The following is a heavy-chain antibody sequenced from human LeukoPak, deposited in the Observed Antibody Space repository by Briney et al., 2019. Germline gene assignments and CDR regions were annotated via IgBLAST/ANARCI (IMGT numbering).Heavy chain of an antibody. J-gene: IGHJ4*02. V-gene: IGHV4-30-4*01. Sequence: SQTLSLTCTVSGGSISSGDYYWSWIRQPPGKGLEWIGYIYYSGSTYYNPSLKSRFTISVDTSKNQFSLKLSSVTAADTAVYYCASHSSSWYYFDYWGQGTLVTVSS. CDR2: IYYSGST. CDR3: ASHSSSWYYFDY. D-gene: IGHD6-13*01. CDR1: GGSISSGDYY.